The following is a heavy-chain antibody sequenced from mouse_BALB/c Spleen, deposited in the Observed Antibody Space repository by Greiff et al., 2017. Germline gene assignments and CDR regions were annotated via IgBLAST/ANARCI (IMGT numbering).Heavy chain of an antibody. CDR2: INSNGGST. CDR1: GFTFSSYG. Sequence: EVQGVESGGGLVQPGGSLKLSCAASGFTFSSYGMSWVRQTPDKRLELVATINSNGGSTYYPDSVKGRFTISRDNAKNTLYLQMSSLKSEDTAMYYCAREGSYYGSSYYFDYWGQGTTLTVSS. J-gene: IGHJ2*01. D-gene: IGHD1-1*01. CDR3: AREGSYYGSSYYFDY. V-gene: IGHV5-6-3*01.